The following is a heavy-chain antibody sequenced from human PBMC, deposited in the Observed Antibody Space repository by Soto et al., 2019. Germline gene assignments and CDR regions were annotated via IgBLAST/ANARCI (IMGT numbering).Heavy chain of an antibody. CDR2: LYYNVGT. Sequence: SETLSLTCTVSGSSISSSGYYWGWIRQPPGRGLEWIGSLYYNVGTYYNPSLKGRVTISADTSANQFSLMVNSVTAADTAVYFCARGTPSPLIVRSSRGPWFDPWGQGTLVTVSS. J-gene: IGHJ5*02. CDR1: GSSISSSGYY. CDR3: ARGTPSPLIVRSSRGPWFDP. V-gene: IGHV4-39*01. D-gene: IGHD2-15*01.